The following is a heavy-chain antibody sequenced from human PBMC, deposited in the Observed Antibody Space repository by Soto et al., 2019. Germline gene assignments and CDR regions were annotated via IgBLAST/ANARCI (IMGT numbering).Heavy chain of an antibody. J-gene: IGHJ6*02. D-gene: IGHD3-3*01. V-gene: IGHV1-69*13. Sequence: SVKVSCKASGGTFSSYAISWVRQAPGQGLEWMGGIIPIFGTANYAQKFQGRVTITADESTSTAYMELSSLRSEDTAVYYCARVPLPYYAANGMDVWGQGTTVTVSS. CDR3: ARVPLPYYAANGMDV. CDR2: IIPIFGTA. CDR1: GGTFSSYA.